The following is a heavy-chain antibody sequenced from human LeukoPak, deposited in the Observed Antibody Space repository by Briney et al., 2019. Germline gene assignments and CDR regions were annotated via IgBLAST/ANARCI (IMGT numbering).Heavy chain of an antibody. Sequence: GGSLRLSCTASRFTFSSYGIHWVRQTPGKGLEWVAFIRHDGSYQQYVDSVKGRFTVSRDNSKDTVYLQMNSLRTEDTAVYYCAKNRDSSDYPRDFDYWGQGTLVSVSS. J-gene: IGHJ4*02. D-gene: IGHD3-22*01. V-gene: IGHV3-30*02. CDR1: RFTFSSYG. CDR2: IRHDGSYQ. CDR3: AKNRDSSDYPRDFDY.